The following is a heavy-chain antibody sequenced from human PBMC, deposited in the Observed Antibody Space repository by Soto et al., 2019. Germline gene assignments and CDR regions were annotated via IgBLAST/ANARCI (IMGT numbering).Heavy chain of an antibody. Sequence: QVQLVESGGGVVQPGRSLRLSCAASGFTFSSYGMHWVRQAPGTGLEWVAVISYDGSTQYYADSVKGRFTIYRDNSKNTLSLQMNSLRAEDTAVYYCAKDHIEAADNYDYGMDVWGQGTTVTVSS. J-gene: IGHJ6*02. CDR2: ISYDGSTQ. CDR3: AKDHIEAADNYDYGMDV. D-gene: IGHD6-13*01. V-gene: IGHV3-30*18. CDR1: GFTFSSYG.